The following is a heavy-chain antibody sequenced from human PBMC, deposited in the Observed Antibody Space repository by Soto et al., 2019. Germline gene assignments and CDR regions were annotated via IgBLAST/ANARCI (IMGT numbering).Heavy chain of an antibody. Sequence: SETLSLTCAVYGGSFSGYYWSWIRQPPGKGLEWIGEINHSGSTNYNPSLKSRVTISVDTSKNQFSLKLSSVTAADTAVYYCARQNPPGYYYYAMDVWGQGTTVTVSS. CDR1: GGSFSGYY. CDR3: ARQNPPGYYYYAMDV. J-gene: IGHJ6*02. V-gene: IGHV4-34*01. CDR2: INHSGST.